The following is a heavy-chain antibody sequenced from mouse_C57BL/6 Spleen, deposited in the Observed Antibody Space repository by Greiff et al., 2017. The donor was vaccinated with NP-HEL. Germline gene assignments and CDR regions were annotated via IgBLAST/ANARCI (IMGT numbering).Heavy chain of an antibody. Sequence: VQLQQPGAELVKPGASVKLSCKASGYTFTSYWMQWVNQRPGQGLEWIGEIDPSDSYTNYNQKFKGKATLTVDTSSSTAYMQLSSLTSEDSAVYYCARREFGQGNYWGQGTTLTVSS. CDR3: ARREFGQGNY. J-gene: IGHJ2*01. CDR2: IDPSDSYT. CDR1: GYTFTSYW. V-gene: IGHV1-50*01. D-gene: IGHD3-3*01.